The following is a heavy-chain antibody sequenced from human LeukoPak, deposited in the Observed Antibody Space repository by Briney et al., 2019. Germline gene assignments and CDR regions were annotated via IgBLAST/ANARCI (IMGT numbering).Heavy chain of an antibody. CDR2: ISGTGSHI. Sequence: PGGSLRLSCEASGFTFSVYSINSVRQAPGKGLELVSSISGTGSHIYSADSMKGRFIISRDNAKNSLYLQMNSMRAEDTAVYYCVREPGAPRGWFDSWGQGTLVTVSS. V-gene: IGHV3-21*01. CDR3: VREPGAPRGWFDS. CDR1: GFTFSVYS. D-gene: IGHD7-27*01. J-gene: IGHJ5*01.